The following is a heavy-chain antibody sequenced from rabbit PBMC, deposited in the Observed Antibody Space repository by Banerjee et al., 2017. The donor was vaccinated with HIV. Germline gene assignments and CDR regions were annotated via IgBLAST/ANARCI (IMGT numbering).Heavy chain of an antibody. CDR3: ARVNAGSSGYPYYFNL. CDR1: GFTLSSYY. CDR2: IYADGSGYT. J-gene: IGHJ4*01. D-gene: IGHD1-1*01. V-gene: IGHV1S45*01. Sequence: QEQVEESGGDLVKPEGSLTLTCTASGFTLSSYYMCWVRQAPGKGLEWIACIYADGSGYTYYASWAKGRFTISKTSSTTVTLQMTSLTAADTATYFCARVNAGSSGYPYYFNLWGQGTLVTVS.